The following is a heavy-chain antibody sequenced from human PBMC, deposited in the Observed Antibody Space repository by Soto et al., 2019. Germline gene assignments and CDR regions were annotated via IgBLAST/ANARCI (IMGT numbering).Heavy chain of an antibody. D-gene: IGHD3-3*01. CDR1: GFTFSSYG. Sequence: PGGSLRLSCAASGFTFSSYGMHWVRQAPGKGLEWVAVISYDGSNKYYADSVKGRFTISRDNSKNTLYLQMNSLSAEDTAVYYCAKEGQMRDAFPSGIYGMDVWGQGATVTVSS. V-gene: IGHV3-30*18. CDR2: ISYDGSNK. J-gene: IGHJ6*02. CDR3: AKEGQMRDAFPSGIYGMDV.